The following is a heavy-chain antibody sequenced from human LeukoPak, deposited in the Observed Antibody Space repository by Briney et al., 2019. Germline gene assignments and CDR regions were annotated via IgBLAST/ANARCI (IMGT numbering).Heavy chain of an antibody. CDR1: GGSFSGYY. J-gene: IGHJ4*02. Sequence: SETLSLTCAVYGGSFSGYYWNWIRQPPGKGLEWIGEINNSGSTNYNPSLKSRVTISVDTSKKQFSLTLKSVTDVDTAVYCCARHPIKLRWSSGWYYFDYWGQGTLITVSS. V-gene: IGHV4-34*01. D-gene: IGHD6-19*01. CDR3: ARHPIKLRWSSGWYYFDY. CDR2: INNSGST.